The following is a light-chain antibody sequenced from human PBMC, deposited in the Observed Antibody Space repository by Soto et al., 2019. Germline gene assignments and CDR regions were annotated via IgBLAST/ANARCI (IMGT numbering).Light chain of an antibody. V-gene: IGLV1-40*01. J-gene: IGLJ2*01. CDR2: DNN. CDR1: SSNIGAGYG. CDR3: QSYDGSLGGSVV. Sequence: QSVLTQPPSVSGAPGQRVTISCTGSSSNIGAGYGVYWYQQLPGTAPKLLIYDNNNRPSGVPDRFSGSRSGTSASLAITGLHAEDEADYYCQSYDGSLGGSVVFGGGTKLTVL.